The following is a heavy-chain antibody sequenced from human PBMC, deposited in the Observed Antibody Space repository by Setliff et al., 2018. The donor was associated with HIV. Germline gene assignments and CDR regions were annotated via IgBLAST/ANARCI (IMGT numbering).Heavy chain of an antibody. D-gene: IGHD2-2*01. J-gene: IGHJ2*01. V-gene: IGHV4-59*10. CDR2: IYSSGST. Sequence: PSETLSLTCAVYGGSFSGYYWSWIRQPPGKGLEWIGRIYSSGSTNYNPSLKSRVTISLDTSKNHFSPQLTSLTAADTAVYYCARGGPSSKYFDLWGRGTLVTVSS. CDR3: ARGGPSSKYFDL. CDR1: GGSFSGYY.